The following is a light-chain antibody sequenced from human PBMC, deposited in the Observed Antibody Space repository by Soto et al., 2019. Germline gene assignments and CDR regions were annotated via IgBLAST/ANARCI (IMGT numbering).Light chain of an antibody. CDR3: QQYNSWPET. V-gene: IGKV3-15*01. CDR2: GAS. Sequence: TQSPGTLSLPPGERATLSCRASQSVDSRYLIWYQQKPGQAPRLLIYGASTRATGIPARFTGSGSGTEFTLTISSLQSEDFAVYYCQQYNSWPETFGQGTKVDIK. J-gene: IGKJ1*01. CDR1: QSVDSRY.